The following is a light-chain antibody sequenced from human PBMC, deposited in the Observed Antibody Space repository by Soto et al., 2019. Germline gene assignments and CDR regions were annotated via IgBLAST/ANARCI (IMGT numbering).Light chain of an antibody. J-gene: IGLJ2*01. V-gene: IGLV2-14*01. CDR3: SSYTSSNTLV. CDR1: SSDVGGYNY. CDR2: EVN. Sequence: QSALTQPASVSGSPGQSITISCTRTSSDVGGYNYVSWYQQHPGKAPKLMIFEVNNRPSGVSHRFSGSKSGNTASLTISGLRTEDEADYYCSSYTSSNTLVFGGGTKLTGL.